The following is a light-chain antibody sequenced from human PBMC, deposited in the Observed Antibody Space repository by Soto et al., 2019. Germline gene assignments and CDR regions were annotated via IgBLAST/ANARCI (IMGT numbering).Light chain of an antibody. CDR1: SSDVGGYNY. Sequence: QSALTQPASESGSPGQSITISCTGTSSDVGGYNYVPWYQQHPGKAPKLMIYEVTNRPSGVSNRFSGSKSGNTASLTISGLQAEDEADYYCSSYTSSSTLVFGGGTKLTVL. CDR2: EVT. CDR3: SSYTSSSTLV. J-gene: IGLJ3*02. V-gene: IGLV2-14*01.